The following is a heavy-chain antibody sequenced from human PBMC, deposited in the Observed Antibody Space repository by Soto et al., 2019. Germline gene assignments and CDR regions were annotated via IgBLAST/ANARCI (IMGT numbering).Heavy chain of an antibody. CDR2: ISHSGNA. CDR1: GDSINSSHW. Sequence: LSLTCPVSGDSINSSHWWNWVRQPPGKGLEWIGQISHSGNANYNPSLTSRVTISVDKSKNHFSLKLTSVTAADTAVYYCAARHFWSGPWTARRLDYWGQGTLVTVSS. CDR3: AARHFWSGPWTARRLDY. V-gene: IGHV4-4*02. D-gene: IGHD3-3*02. J-gene: IGHJ4*02.